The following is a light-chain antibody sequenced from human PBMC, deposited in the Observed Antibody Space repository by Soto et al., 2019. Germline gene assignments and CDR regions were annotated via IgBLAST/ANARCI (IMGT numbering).Light chain of an antibody. J-gene: IGLJ3*02. CDR2: DNS. CDR1: SSNIGAGYA. CDR3: QSYDSSLGGWV. Sequence: QSALTQPPSVSGAPGQRVTISCTGSSSNIGAGYAVHWYQQLPGTAPKLLIFDNSNRPSGVPDRFSGSKSGTSASLAITGLQAEDEADYYCQSYDSSLGGWVFGGGTKLTVL. V-gene: IGLV1-40*01.